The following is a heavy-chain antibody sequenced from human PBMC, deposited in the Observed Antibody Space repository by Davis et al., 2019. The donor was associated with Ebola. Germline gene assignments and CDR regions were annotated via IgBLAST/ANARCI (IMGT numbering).Heavy chain of an antibody. CDR1: GFTVSSNY. Sequence: GESLKISCAASGFTVSSNYMSWVRQAPGKGLEWVSVIYSGGSTYYADSVKGRFTISRDNSKNTLYLQMNSLRAEDTAVYYCAKGGYCSSTSCSVFDYWGQGTLVTVSS. CDR2: IYSGGST. CDR3: AKGGYCSSTSCSVFDY. D-gene: IGHD2-2*01. V-gene: IGHV3-53*05. J-gene: IGHJ4*02.